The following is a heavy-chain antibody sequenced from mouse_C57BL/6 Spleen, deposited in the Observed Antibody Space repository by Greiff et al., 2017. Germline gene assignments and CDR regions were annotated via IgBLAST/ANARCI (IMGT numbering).Heavy chain of an antibody. CDR3: AREDDGSWFAY. Sequence: EVMLVESGGGLVQPGGSLKLSCAASGFTFSDYGMAWVRQAPRKGPEWVAFISNLAYSIYYADTVTGRFTISRENAKNTLYLEMSSLRSEDTAMYYCAREDDGSWFAYWGQGTLVTVSA. J-gene: IGHJ3*01. D-gene: IGHD2-3*01. CDR1: GFTFSDYG. V-gene: IGHV5-15*01. CDR2: ISNLAYSI.